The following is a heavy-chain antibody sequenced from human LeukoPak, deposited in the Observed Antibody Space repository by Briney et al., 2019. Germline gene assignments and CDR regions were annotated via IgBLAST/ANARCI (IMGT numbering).Heavy chain of an antibody. CDR3: ARGYDYVWGSYRFGSEYYFDY. CDR1: GGTFSSYA. Sequence: GASVKVSCKASGGTFSSYAISWVRQAPGQGLEWMGGIIPIFGTANYAQKFQGRVTITADESTSTAYMELSSLRFEDTAVYYCARGYDYVWGSYRFGSEYYFDYWGQGTLVTVSS. CDR2: IIPIFGTA. J-gene: IGHJ4*02. V-gene: IGHV1-69*13. D-gene: IGHD3-16*02.